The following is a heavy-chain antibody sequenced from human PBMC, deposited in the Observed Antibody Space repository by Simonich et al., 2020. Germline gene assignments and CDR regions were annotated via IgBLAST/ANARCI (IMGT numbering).Heavy chain of an antibody. V-gene: IGHV1-2*02. CDR2: INPNSGST. CDR1: GYTFTGYY. D-gene: IGHD5-12*01. CDR3: ASSKLATIDY. J-gene: IGHJ4*02. Sequence: QVQLVQSGAEVKKPGASVKVSCKASGYTFTGYYMHWVRQAPGQGLEWMGWINPNSGSTNYAHKFQGRVTMTRDTSISTAYMELSRLRSDDTAVYYCASSKLATIDYWGQGTLVTVSS.